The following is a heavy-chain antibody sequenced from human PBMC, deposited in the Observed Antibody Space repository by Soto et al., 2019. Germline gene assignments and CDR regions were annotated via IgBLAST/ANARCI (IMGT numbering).Heavy chain of an antibody. CDR3: EKQDHGIVVEPAAIDY. V-gene: IGHV3-23*01. CDR2: ISGSGGST. D-gene: IGHD2-2*01. CDR1: GFTFSSYA. J-gene: IGHJ4*02. Sequence: GGSLRLSCAASGFTFSSYAMSWVRQAPGKGLEWVSAISGSGGSTYYADSVKGRFTISKDNSKNTLYLQMNSLRAEDTAVYYCEKQDHGIVVEPAAIDYWGQGALVTVSS.